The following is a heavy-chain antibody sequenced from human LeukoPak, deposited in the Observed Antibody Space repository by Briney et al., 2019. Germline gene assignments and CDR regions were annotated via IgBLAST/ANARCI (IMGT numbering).Heavy chain of an antibody. CDR3: ARGVAVAGTKYYFDY. CDR2: IYYSGST. J-gene: IGHJ4*02. CDR1: GGSISSSSYY. V-gene: IGHV4-39*07. D-gene: IGHD6-19*01. Sequence: SETLSLTCTVSGGSISSSSYYWGWIRQPPGKDLEWIGSIYYSGSTYYNPSLKSRVTISVDTSKNQFSLKLSSVTAADTAVYYCARGVAVAGTKYYFDYWGQGTLVTVSS.